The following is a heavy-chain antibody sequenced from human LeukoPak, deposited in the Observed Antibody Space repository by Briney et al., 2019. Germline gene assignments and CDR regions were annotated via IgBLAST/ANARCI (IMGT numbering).Heavy chain of an antibody. V-gene: IGHV3-23*01. J-gene: IGHJ3*02. Sequence: GGSLRLSCAASGFTFSSYAMTWVRQAPGKGLEWVSDISGSGGTTYHADSVKGRFTISRDNSKNMLYLQMNSLRADDTAVYYCAKEEACHLSRGAFDIWGQGTMVTVS. CDR1: GFTFSSYA. CDR3: AKEEACHLSRGAFDI. CDR2: ISGSGGTT.